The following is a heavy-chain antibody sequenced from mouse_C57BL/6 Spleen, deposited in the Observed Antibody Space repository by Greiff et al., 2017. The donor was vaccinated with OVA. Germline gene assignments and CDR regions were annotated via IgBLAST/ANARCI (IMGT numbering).Heavy chain of an antibody. J-gene: IGHJ1*03. Sequence: EVQRVESGGDLVKPGGSLKLSCAASGFTFSSYGMSWVRQTPDKRLEWVATISSGGSYTYYPDSVKGRFTISRDNAKNTLYLQMSSLKSEDTAMYYCARQDYYGSRGYWYCDVRGTGTTVTVSS. V-gene: IGHV5-6*01. CDR2: ISSGGSYT. CDR3: ARQDYYGSRGYWYCDV. CDR1: GFTFSSYG. D-gene: IGHD1-1*01.